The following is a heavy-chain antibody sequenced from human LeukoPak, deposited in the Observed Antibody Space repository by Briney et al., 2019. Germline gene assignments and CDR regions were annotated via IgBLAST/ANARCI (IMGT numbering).Heavy chain of an antibody. V-gene: IGHV5-51*01. J-gene: IGHJ4*02. D-gene: IGHD2-21*02. Sequence: GESLKISCKGSGYSFTSYWIGWVRQMPGKGLEWMGIIYPGDSDTRYSPSSQGQVTISADKSISTAYLQWSSLKASDTAMYYCARQYAYCGGDCYRDYWGQGTLVTVSS. CDR1: GYSFTSYW. CDR2: IYPGDSDT. CDR3: ARQYAYCGGDCYRDY.